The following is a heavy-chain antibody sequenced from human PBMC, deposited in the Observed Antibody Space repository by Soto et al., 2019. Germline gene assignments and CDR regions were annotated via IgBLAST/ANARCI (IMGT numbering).Heavy chain of an antibody. CDR3: ARDPTWYYYDSSGYLGPYYFDY. D-gene: IGHD3-22*01. CDR2: ISSSSSTI. CDR1: GFTFSIYS. V-gene: IGHV3-48*02. Sequence: PGGSLRLSCAASGFTFSIYSMNWVRQAQGKGLEWVSYISSSSSTIYYADSVKGRFTISRDNAKNSLYLQMNSLRDEDTAVYYCARDPTWYYYDSSGYLGPYYFDYWGQGTLVTVSS. J-gene: IGHJ4*02.